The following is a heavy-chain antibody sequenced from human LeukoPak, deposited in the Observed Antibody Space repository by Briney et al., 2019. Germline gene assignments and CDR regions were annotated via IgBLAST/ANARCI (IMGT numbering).Heavy chain of an antibody. CDR3: AKELWFGELLSYDAFDI. D-gene: IGHD3-10*01. V-gene: IGHV3-23*01. J-gene: IGHJ3*02. CDR1: GFTFSNYA. Sequence: GGSLRLSCAASGFTFSNYAMNWVRQAPGKGLEWVSAISGSGGSTYYADSVKGRFTISRDNSKNTLYLQMNSLRAEDTAVYYCAKELWFGELLSYDAFDIWGQGTMVTVSS. CDR2: ISGSGGST.